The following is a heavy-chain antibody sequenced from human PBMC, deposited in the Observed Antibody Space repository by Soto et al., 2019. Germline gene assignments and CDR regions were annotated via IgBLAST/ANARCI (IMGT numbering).Heavy chain of an antibody. V-gene: IGHV4-59*01. CDR3: ARGSHTAMDY. CDR2: IYYSGST. Sequence: QVQLQESGPGLVKPSETLSLTCTVSGGSISSYYWSWIRQPPGKGLEWIGYIYYSGSTNYNPSLKSRVTISVDTSKNQFSLKLSSVTAADTAVYYCARGSHTAMDYWGQGTLVTVSS. J-gene: IGHJ4*02. CDR1: GGSISSYY. D-gene: IGHD5-18*01.